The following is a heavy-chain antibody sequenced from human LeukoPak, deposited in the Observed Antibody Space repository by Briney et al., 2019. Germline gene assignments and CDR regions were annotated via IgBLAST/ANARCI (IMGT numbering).Heavy chain of an antibody. CDR1: LYTFTTYG. V-gene: IGHV1-18*01. J-gene: IGHJ4*02. CDR2: ISAYKGNT. D-gene: IGHD3-10*01. CDR3: ARDGWYYYGSGSYYPFDY. Sequence: ASVKVSCKASLYTFTTYGISWVRQAPGQGVEWMGWISAYKGNTNYAQNLQGRVTMTTDTTTSTAYMELRRLRSDDTAVYYCARDGWYYYGSGSYYPFDYWGQGTLVTVSS.